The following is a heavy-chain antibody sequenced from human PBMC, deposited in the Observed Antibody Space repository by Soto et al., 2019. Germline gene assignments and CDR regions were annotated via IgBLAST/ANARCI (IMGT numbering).Heavy chain of an antibody. J-gene: IGHJ4*02. CDR1: GYTFTSYD. CDR2: INPNSGGT. V-gene: IGHV1-2*04. Sequence: GASVKVSCKASGYTFTSYDINWVRQAPGQGLVLMGWINPNSGGTIYAQMFKGWFTMTRDTSISTAYMELSRLRFDDTAVYYCARDGGIAVAWGFDYWGQGTLVTVSS. CDR3: ARDGGIAVAWGFDY. D-gene: IGHD6-19*01.